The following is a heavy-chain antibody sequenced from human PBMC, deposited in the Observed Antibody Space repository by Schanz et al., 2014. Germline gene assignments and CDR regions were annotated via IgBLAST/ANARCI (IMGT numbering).Heavy chain of an antibody. Sequence: QGQLVQSGPEVKEPGASVKVSCRASGYPFTSDDITWVRQAPGQGLEWMGWMNPNSGNPGFAQKFRGRVTMTRNTSMSTAYIELHILTSEDTAVYYCARGRTFDYWGQGTLVTVSS. CDR2: MNPNSGNP. V-gene: IGHV1-8*01. CDR3: ARGRTFDY. J-gene: IGHJ4*02. CDR1: GYPFTSDD.